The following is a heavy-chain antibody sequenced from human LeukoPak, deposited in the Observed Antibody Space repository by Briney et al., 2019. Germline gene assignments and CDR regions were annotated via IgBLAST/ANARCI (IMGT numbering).Heavy chain of an antibody. J-gene: IGHJ3*02. Sequence: PGGSLRLSCAASGFTFSSYSMNWVGQAPEKGLEWVSYISGSSTTLYYADSVKGRFTISTDNAKNSLYLQIIGLREEDTAVYYCARDSQYAFDIWGQGTMVTVSS. CDR3: ARDSQYAFDI. CDR1: GFTFSSYS. CDR2: ISGSSTTL. V-gene: IGHV3-48*02.